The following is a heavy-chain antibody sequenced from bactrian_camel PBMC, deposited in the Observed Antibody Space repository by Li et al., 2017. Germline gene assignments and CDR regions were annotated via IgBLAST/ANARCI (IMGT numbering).Heavy chain of an antibody. CDR1: RIAYCKYN. Sequence: VQLVESGGGSVQAGGSLQLSCAASRIAYCKYNINWYRQAPGKERELVSYRERDGTITYADSVKGRFAIWQDNAKATVYLEINYLRPEDTAMYYCAADLLLMRPLEASEYKYWGQGTQVTVS. CDR3: AADLLLMRPLEASEYKY. J-gene: IGHJ4*01. CDR2: RERDGTI. V-gene: IGHV3S53*01. D-gene: IGHD8*01.